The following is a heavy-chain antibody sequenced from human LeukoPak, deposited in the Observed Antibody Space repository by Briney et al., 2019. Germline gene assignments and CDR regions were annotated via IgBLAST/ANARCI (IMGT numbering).Heavy chain of an antibody. D-gene: IGHD3-10*01. CDR3: ARDRQITMVRGVYTDAFDI. J-gene: IGHJ3*02. CDR2: IYSGGST. Sequence: PGGSLRLSCAASGFTFSSYSMNWVRQAPGKGLEWVSVIYSGGSTYYADSVKGRFTISRDNSKNTLYLQMNSLRAEDTAVYYCARDRQITMVRGVYTDAFDIWGQGTMVTVSS. CDR1: GFTFSSYS. V-gene: IGHV3-66*01.